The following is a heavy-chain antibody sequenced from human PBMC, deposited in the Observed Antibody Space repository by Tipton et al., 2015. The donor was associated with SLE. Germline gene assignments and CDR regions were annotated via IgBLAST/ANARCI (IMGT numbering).Heavy chain of an antibody. V-gene: IGHV3-43*01. J-gene: IGHJ4*02. D-gene: IGHD3-3*01. CDR3: ARAKGANYDFWSGYYGAFDY. Sequence: SLRLSCTASGFTFDDYTMHWVRQAPGKGLEWVSLINWDGGSTYYADSVKGRFTTSRDNSRNSLYLQMSGLRTEDTAMYYCARAKGANYDFWSGYYGAFDYWGQGTLVTVSS. CDR1: GFTFDDYT. CDR2: INWDGGST.